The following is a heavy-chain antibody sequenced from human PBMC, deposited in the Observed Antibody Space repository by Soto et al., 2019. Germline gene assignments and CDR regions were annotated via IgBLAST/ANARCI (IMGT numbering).Heavy chain of an antibody. V-gene: IGHV4-59*01. CDR1: GGSISSYY. CDR3: ARGRGPFCGGDCSIDY. Sequence: SETLSLTCTVSGGSISSYYWSWIRQPPGKGLEWIGYIYYSGSTNYNPSLKSRVTISVDTSKNQFSLKLSSVTAADTAVYYCARGRGPFCGGDCSIDYWGQGTLVTVS. J-gene: IGHJ4*02. D-gene: IGHD2-21*02. CDR2: IYYSGST.